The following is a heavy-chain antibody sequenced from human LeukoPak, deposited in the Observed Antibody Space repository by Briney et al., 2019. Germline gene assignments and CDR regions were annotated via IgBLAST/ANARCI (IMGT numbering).Heavy chain of an antibody. J-gene: IGHJ1*01. CDR2: IWYDGSNK. D-gene: IGHD6-13*01. V-gene: IGHV3-33*06. Sequence: GRSLRLSCAASGFTFSSYGMHWVRQAPGKGLEWVAVIWYDGSNKYYADSVKGRFTISRDNSKNTLYLQMRSLIFEDTAVYYCANVIIAAVGYEYFQYWGQGTLVSVSS. CDR3: ANVIIAAVGYEYFQY. CDR1: GFTFSSYG.